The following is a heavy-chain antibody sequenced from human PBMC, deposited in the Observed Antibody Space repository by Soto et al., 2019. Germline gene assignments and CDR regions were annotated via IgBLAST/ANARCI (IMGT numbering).Heavy chain of an antibody. Sequence: GESLKISCKGSGYSFTSYWISWVRQMPGKGLEWMGRIDPSDSYTNYSPSFQGHVTISADKSISTAYLQWSSLKASDTAMYYCAGHYYVWGSPNYYYYGMDVWGQGTTVTVSS. CDR2: IDPSDSYT. CDR1: GYSFTSYW. D-gene: IGHD3-16*01. J-gene: IGHJ6*02. CDR3: AGHYYVWGSPNYYYYGMDV. V-gene: IGHV5-10-1*01.